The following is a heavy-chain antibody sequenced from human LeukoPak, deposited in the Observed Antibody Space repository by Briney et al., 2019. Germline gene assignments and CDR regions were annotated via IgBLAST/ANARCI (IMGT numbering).Heavy chain of an antibody. J-gene: IGHJ6*04. CDR1: GFSFRTSW. CDR2: INPDGSDK. Sequence: GGSLRLSCGASGFSFRTSWLNWVRQAPGKGLEWVASINPDGSDKYSVDSVKGRFTISRDNAKNSLYLQMNSLRAEDTAVYYCAELGITMIGGVWGKGTTVTISS. CDR3: AELGITMIGGV. V-gene: IGHV3-7*01. D-gene: IGHD3-10*02.